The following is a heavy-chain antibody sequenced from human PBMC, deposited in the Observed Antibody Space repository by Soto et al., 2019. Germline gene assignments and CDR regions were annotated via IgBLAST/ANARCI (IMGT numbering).Heavy chain of an antibody. CDR2: INTYKGDT. CDR3: ARDAAFWSGRNLNWFDS. D-gene: IGHD3-3*01. CDR1: GYTFRNYA. Sequence: QVHLVQSGAEVKEPGASVKVSYKASGYTFRNYAITWVRQAPGQGLEWMGWINTYKGDTNYAHKFQGRVTMTTDTSTSTAYMELRSLRSDDTAIYYCARDAAFWSGRNLNWFDSWGQGTLVTVSS. J-gene: IGHJ5*01. V-gene: IGHV1-18*04.